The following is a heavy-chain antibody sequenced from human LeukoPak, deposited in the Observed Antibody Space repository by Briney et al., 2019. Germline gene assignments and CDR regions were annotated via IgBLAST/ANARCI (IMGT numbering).Heavy chain of an antibody. CDR1: GFTFSSYA. V-gene: IGHV3-23*01. D-gene: IGHD3-22*01. CDR2: ISGSGAST. CDR3: AKDPYPMIVVVITPGYYFDY. J-gene: IGHJ4*02. Sequence: GGSLRLSCAASGFTFSSYAMNWVRQAPGKGLEWVSAISGSGASTYYADSVKGRFTISRDNSKNTLYLQMNSLRAEDTAVYYCAKDPYPMIVVVITPGYYFDYWGQGTLVTVSS.